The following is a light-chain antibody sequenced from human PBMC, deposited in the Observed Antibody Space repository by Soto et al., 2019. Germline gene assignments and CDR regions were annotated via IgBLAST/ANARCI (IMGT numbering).Light chain of an antibody. CDR1: SSNIGSNT. V-gene: IGLV1-44*01. CDR3: AAWDDSLSVVV. J-gene: IGLJ3*02. CDR2: RSD. Sequence: QSVLTQPPSASGTPGQRVTISCSGSSSNIGSNTVNWYQQLPGTAPKLVIHRSDQRPSGVPDRFSGSQSGTSASLAISGLQAEDEADYYCAAWDDSLSVVVFGGGTKLTVL.